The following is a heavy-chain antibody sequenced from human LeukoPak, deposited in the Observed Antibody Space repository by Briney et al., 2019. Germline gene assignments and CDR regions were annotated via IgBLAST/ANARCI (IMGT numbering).Heavy chain of an antibody. CDR1: GFTVSSNY. V-gene: IGHV3-53*01. J-gene: IGHJ6*02. D-gene: IGHD2-15*01. CDR2: IYSGGST. CDR3: ARDKRSLGGYYYYGMDV. Sequence: PGGSLRLSCAASGFTVSSNYMSWVRQAPGNGLGWVSVIYSGGSTYYADSVKGRFTISRDNSKNTLYLQMNSLRAEDTAVYYCARDKRSLGGYYYYGMDVWGQGTTVTVSS.